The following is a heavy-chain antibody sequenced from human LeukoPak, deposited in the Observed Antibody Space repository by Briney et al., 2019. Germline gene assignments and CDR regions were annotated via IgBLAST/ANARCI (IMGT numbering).Heavy chain of an antibody. CDR3: TTDYPTYCGGDCYTYYYYMDV. J-gene: IGHJ6*03. CDR1: GFTFSNAW. Sequence: GGSLRLSCAASGFTFSNAWMSWVRQAPGKGLEWVGRIKSKTDGGTTDYAAPVKGRFTISRDDSRNTLYLQMNSLKTEDTAVYYCTTDYPTYCGGDCYTYYYYMDVWGKGTTVTVPS. V-gene: IGHV3-15*01. CDR2: IKSKTDGGTT. D-gene: IGHD2-21*02.